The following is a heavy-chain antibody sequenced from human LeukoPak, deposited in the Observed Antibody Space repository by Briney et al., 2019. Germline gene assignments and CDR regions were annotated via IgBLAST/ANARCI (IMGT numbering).Heavy chain of an antibody. CDR1: GFTFSSYA. J-gene: IGHJ6*03. CDR2: ISGSGGST. D-gene: IGHD3-22*01. CDR3: AKPSYYYDGSGRRKRDYYYYYMDV. V-gene: IGHV3-23*01. Sequence: GGSLRLSCAASGFTFSSYAMSWVRQAPGKGLEWVSAISGSGGSTYYADSVKGRFTISRDNSKNTLYLQMNSLRAEDTAVYYCAKPSYYYDGSGRRKRDYYYYYMDVWGKGTTVTVSS.